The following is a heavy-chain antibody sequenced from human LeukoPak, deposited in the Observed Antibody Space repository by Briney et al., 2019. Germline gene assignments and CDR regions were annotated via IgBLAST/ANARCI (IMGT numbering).Heavy chain of an antibody. V-gene: IGHV3-23*01. CDR2: ISGSGDGT. Sequence: PGGSLRLSCAVSGFTFSSYALSWVRQAPGKGLEWVSGISGSGDGTYYEDSVRGRFTISRDNSKNTLYLQMNSLRAEDTAVYYCARATNYYYGMDVWGQGTTVTVS. CDR1: GFTFSSYA. J-gene: IGHJ6*02. CDR3: ARATNYYYGMDV.